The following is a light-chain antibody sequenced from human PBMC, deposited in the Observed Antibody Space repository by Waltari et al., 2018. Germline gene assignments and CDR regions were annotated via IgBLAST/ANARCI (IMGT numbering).Light chain of an antibody. CDR3: QQSYRTPPT. V-gene: IGKV1-39*01. CDR2: SAS. J-gene: IGKJ2*01. Sequence: DIQMTQSPSSLSASVGDRVTITCRASQTISNYLYWYQQKPREAPKRLIYSASSLQSGVPSRFSGSGSGTDFTLTISSLQPEDFATYYCQQSYRTPPTFGQGTKVEIK. CDR1: QTISNY.